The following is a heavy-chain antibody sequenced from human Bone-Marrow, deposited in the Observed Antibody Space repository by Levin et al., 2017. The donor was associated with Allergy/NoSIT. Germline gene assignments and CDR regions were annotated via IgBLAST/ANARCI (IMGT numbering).Heavy chain of an antibody. CDR1: GFTFSSYA. CDR3: AKGGTSGNYAPYNWLDP. D-gene: IGHD3-22*01. Sequence: SCAASGFTFSSYAMSWVRQAPGKGLEWVSGISGSGGGTYYADSVKGRFTISRDNSKNTLYLQMNSLRAEDTAVFYCAKGGTSGNYAPYNWLDPWGQGTLVTVSS. V-gene: IGHV3-23*01. J-gene: IGHJ5*02. CDR2: ISGSGGGT.